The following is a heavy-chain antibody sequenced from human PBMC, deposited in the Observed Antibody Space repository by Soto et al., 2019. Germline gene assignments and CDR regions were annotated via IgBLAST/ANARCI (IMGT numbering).Heavy chain of an antibody. Sequence: PGGSLRLSCAASGFTFRSYGMHWARQAPGKGLEWVAVISFDGSDKYYTDSVKGRFAISRDNYKSTLYLQMNSLRGEDTAVYYCAKAGGSYFVIPDSWGQGT. CDR3: AKAGGSYFVIPDS. D-gene: IGHD1-26*01. CDR2: ISFDGSDK. J-gene: IGHJ5*01. V-gene: IGHV3-30*18. CDR1: GFTFRSYG.